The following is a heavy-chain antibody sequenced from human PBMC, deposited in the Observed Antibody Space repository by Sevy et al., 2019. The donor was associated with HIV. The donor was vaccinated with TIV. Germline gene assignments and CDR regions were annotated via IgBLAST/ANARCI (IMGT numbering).Heavy chain of an antibody. Sequence: GSLRLSCAASGFTFSSYSMNWVRQAPGKGLEWVSSISSSSSYIYYADSVKGRFTISRDNAKNSLYLQMNSLRAEDTAVYYCARDRHYYDSSGYYLFDYWGQGTLVTVSS. CDR3: ARDRHYYDSSGYYLFDY. J-gene: IGHJ4*02. V-gene: IGHV3-21*01. CDR2: ISSSSSYI. D-gene: IGHD3-22*01. CDR1: GFTFSSYS.